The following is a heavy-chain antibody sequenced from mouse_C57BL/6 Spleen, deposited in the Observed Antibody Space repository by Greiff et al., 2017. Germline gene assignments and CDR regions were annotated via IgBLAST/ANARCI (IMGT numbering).Heavy chain of an antibody. CDR3: ARGITTGVAKEYDFDY. CDR2: IDPSDSYT. Sequence: QVQLQQPGAELVMPGASVKLSCKASGYTFTSYWMHWVKQRPGQGLEWIGEIDPSDSYTNYNQKFKGKSTLTVDKSSSTAYMQLSSLTSEDSAVYYCARGITTGVAKEYDFDYWGQGTTLTVSS. V-gene: IGHV1-69*01. CDR1: GYTFTSYW. D-gene: IGHD1-1*01. J-gene: IGHJ2*01.